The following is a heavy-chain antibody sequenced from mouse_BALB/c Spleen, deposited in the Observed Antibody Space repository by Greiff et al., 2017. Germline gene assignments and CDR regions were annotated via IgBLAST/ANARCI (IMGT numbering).Heavy chain of an antibody. CDR3: ARGGDGFLYPMDY. J-gene: IGHJ4*01. V-gene: IGHV1S34*01. Sequence: LVKTGASVKISCKASGYSFTGYYMHWVKQSHGKSLEWIGYISCYNGATSYNQKFKGKATFTVDTSSSTAYMQFNSLTSEDSAVYYCARGGDGFLYPMDYWGQGTSVTVSS. CDR2: ISCYNGAT. CDR1: GYSFTGYY. D-gene: IGHD2-3*01.